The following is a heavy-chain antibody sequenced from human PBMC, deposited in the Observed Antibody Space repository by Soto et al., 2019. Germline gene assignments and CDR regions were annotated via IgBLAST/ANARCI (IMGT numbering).Heavy chain of an antibody. CDR3: ANALRFTFTTGYYMDV. Sequence: EVQLLESGGGLVQPGGSLRLSCAASGFTVSSYAMSWVRQAPGKGLEWVSVISGSGSTYSADSVKGRFTISRDSSKNTVYLEMNRLRAEDTAEYYCANALRFTFTTGYYMDVWGRGTTVTVSS. J-gene: IGHJ6*03. CDR2: ISGSGST. D-gene: IGHD3-16*01. V-gene: IGHV3-23*01. CDR1: GFTVSSYA.